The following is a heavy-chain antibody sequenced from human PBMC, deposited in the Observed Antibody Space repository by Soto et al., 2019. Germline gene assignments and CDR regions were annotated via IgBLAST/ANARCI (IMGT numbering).Heavy chain of an antibody. J-gene: IGHJ6*02. CDR3: EIWGSGYPLYDYGMGA. V-gene: IGHV3-48*03. D-gene: IGHD3-16*01. Sequence: GSLRLSCVASGFTFSNYAMHWARQAPEKGLEWISYISSSGMTTFYADSVRGRFTRSRDNAKNSLYLEMNRVRPEDTGVYYCEIWGSGYPLYDYGMGAWGQGTTVTVSS. CDR2: ISSSGMTT. CDR1: GFTFSNYA.